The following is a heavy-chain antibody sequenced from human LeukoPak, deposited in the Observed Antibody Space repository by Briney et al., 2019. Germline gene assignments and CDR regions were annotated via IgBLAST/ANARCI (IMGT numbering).Heavy chain of an antibody. CDR2: INHSGSN. J-gene: IGHJ4*02. Sequence: PSETLSLTCAVYGGSFSGYYWSWIRQPPGKGLEGIGEINHSGSNNYNPSLKSRVTISVDTSKNQFSLKLSSVTAADTAVYYCARGPVAARPSYWGQGTLVTVSS. V-gene: IGHV4-34*01. CDR3: ARGPVAARPSY. D-gene: IGHD6-6*01. CDR1: GGSFSGYY.